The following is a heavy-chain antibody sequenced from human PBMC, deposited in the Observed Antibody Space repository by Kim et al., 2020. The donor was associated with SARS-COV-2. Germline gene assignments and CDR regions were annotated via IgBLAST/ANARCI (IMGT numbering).Heavy chain of an antibody. D-gene: IGHD2-15*01. CDR1: GGSFSGYY. J-gene: IGHJ2*01. V-gene: IGHV4-34*01. CDR3: ARGRGGTMVVSMGWGWYY. Sequence: SETLSLTCAVYGGSFSGYYWSWIRQPPGKGLEWIGEINHSGSTNYNPSLKSRVTISVDTSKNQFSLKLSSVTAADTAVYYCARGRGGTMVVSMGWGWYY. CDR2: INHSGST.